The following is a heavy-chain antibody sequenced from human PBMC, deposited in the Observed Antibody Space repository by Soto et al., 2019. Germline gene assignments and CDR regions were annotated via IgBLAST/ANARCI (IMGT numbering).Heavy chain of an antibody. V-gene: IGHV3-23*01. CDR1: GFTFSSYA. D-gene: IGHD2-2*01. CDR2: ISGSGGST. CDR3: AKFPGYCSSTSCLGDY. J-gene: IGHJ4*02. Sequence: GGSLRLSCAASGFTFSSYAMSWVRQAPGKGLEWVSAISGSGGSTYYADSVKGRFTISRDNSKNTLYLQMNSLRAEDTAVYYCAKFPGYCSSTSCLGDYWGQGTLVAVSS.